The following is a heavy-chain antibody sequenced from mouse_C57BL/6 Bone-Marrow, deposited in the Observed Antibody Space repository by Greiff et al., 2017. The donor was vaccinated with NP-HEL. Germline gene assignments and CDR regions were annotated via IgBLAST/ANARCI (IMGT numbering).Heavy chain of an antibody. CDR3: TTDDGYFLR. V-gene: IGHV14-4*01. Sequence: VQLQQSGAELVRPGASVKLSCTASGFNIKDDYMHWVKQRPEQGLEWIGWIDPENGDTEYASKFQGKATITADTSSNTAYLQLSSLTSEDTAVYYCTTDDGYFLRWGQGTLVTVSA. D-gene: IGHD2-3*01. CDR2: IDPENGDT. J-gene: IGHJ3*01. CDR1: GFNIKDDY.